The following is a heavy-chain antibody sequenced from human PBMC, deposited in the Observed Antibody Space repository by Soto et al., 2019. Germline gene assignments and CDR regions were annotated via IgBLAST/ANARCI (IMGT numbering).Heavy chain of an antibody. D-gene: IGHD6-19*01. Sequence: SETLSLTCAVYGGSFSGYYWSWIRQPPGKGLEWIGEINHSGSTNYNPSLKSRVTISVDTSKNQFSLKLSSVTAADTAVYYCARGMPDSRWQWLVNYYYYYMDVWGKGTTVTVSS. V-gene: IGHV4-34*01. J-gene: IGHJ6*03. CDR2: INHSGST. CDR1: GGSFSGYY. CDR3: ARGMPDSRWQWLVNYYYYYMDV.